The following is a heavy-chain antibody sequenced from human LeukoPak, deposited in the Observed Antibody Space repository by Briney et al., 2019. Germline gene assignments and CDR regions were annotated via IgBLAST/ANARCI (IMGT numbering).Heavy chain of an antibody. V-gene: IGHV1-69*13. Sequence: SVKVSCKASGGTFSSYAISWVRQAPGQGLEWVGGIIPIFGTANYAQKFQGRVTITADESTSTAYMELSSLRSEDTAVYYCARGGYCSGGSCYPDYWGQGTLVTVSS. D-gene: IGHD2-15*01. CDR3: ARGGYCSGGSCYPDY. J-gene: IGHJ4*02. CDR1: GGTFSSYA. CDR2: IIPIFGTA.